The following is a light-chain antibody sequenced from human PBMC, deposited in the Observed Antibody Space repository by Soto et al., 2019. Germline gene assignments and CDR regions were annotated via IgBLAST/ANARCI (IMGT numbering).Light chain of an antibody. CDR1: SSNIGSNY. CDR2: SNN. J-gene: IGLJ1*01. CDR3: AAWDDSQSGHV. Sequence: QSVLTQPPSASGTRGQRVTISCSGSSSNIGSNYVYWYQQLPGTAPKLLIYSNNQRPSGVPDRFSGSKSGTSASLAISGLRSEDEADDYCAAWDDSQSGHVFGTGTKVTVL. V-gene: IGLV1-47*02.